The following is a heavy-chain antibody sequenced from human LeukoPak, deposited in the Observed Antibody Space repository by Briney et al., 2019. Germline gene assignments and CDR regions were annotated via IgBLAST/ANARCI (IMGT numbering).Heavy chain of an antibody. CDR2: VSHEGSSR. Sequence: GGSLRLSCAASGYPFRGSDIHWVRQAPAKGLEWVAFVSHEGSSRFYAESVKGRFGISRDNSKSTTYLQMNGLRPDDTAVYYCAKTTGGWPRFFDHWGQGTLVAVSS. D-gene: IGHD6-19*01. CDR3: AKTTGGWPRFFDH. V-gene: IGHV3-30*18. J-gene: IGHJ4*02. CDR1: GYPFRGSD.